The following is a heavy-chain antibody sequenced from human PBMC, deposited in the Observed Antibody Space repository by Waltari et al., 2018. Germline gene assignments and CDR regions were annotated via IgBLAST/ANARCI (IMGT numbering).Heavy chain of an antibody. V-gene: IGHV5-51*01. D-gene: IGHD2-21*02. CDR1: GYSFTSYW. CDR2: IYPGDLDT. Sequence: EVQLVQSGAEVKKPGESLKMSCKGSGYSFTSYWIGWVRQIPGKGLEWMGIIYPGDLDTRYSPAFQGQVTISADKSIGTAYLQWSSLNASDTSMYYCTRRAYCGDDCYPRDAFDIWGQGTMVTVSS. CDR3: TRRAYCGDDCYPRDAFDI. J-gene: IGHJ3*02.